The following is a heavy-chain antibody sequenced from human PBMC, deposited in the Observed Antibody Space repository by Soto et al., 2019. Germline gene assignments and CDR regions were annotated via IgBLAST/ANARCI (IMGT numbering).Heavy chain of an antibody. J-gene: IGHJ4*02. V-gene: IGHV3-74*01. CDR3: ARDTDGLHY. CDR2: INTDGSIT. Sequence: EVQLVESGGGLVQPGGSLRLSCAASGLIFSNYKMHWVRQAPGKGLVWFSRINTDGSITDYADSVKGRFTVSRDNPKNTLYLQMNSLRAEDTAVYYCARDTDGLHYWGQGTLVTVSS. CDR1: GLIFSNYK.